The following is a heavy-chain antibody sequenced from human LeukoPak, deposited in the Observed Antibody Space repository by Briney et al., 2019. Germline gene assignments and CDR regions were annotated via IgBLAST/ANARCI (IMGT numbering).Heavy chain of an antibody. CDR3: VKDRRGGSYYAATFDI. D-gene: IGHD1-26*01. V-gene: IGHV3-23*01. CDR2: ISDSGDIT. J-gene: IGHJ3*02. CDR1: GFTFSSYA. Sequence: PGGSPRLSCAATGFTFSSYAMSWVRQAPGKGLEWVPGISDSGDITYYADSVKGRFTISRDNSKNTLYVQMKSLRVEDTAVYYCVKDRRGGSYYAATFDIWGQGTMVTVSS.